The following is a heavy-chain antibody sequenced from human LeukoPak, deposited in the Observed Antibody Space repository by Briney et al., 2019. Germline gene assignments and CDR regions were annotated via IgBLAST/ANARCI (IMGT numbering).Heavy chain of an antibody. D-gene: IGHD2-15*01. CDR3: ARQVVAATGPFDY. J-gene: IGHJ4*02. V-gene: IGHV4-59*08. Sequence: SETLSLTCTVSGGSISSYYWSWIRQPPGKGLEWIGYIYYSGSTNYNPSLKSRVTISVDTSKNQFSLKLSSVTAADTAVYYCARQVVAATGPFDYWGQGTPVTVSS. CDR1: GGSISSYY. CDR2: IYYSGST.